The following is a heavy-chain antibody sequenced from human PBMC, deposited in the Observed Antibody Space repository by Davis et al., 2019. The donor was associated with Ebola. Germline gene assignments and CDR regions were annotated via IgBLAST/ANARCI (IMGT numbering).Heavy chain of an antibody. J-gene: IGHJ4*02. CDR1: GGSISSHY. Sequence: PSETLSLTCTVSGGSISSHYWSWIRQPPGKGLEWIWYIYYSGSTNYNPSLKSRVTISVDTSKNQFSLKLSSVTAADTAVYYCARGINFDYWGQGTLVTVSS. V-gene: IGHV4-59*11. CDR3: ARGINFDY. CDR2: IYYSGST. D-gene: IGHD3-3*02.